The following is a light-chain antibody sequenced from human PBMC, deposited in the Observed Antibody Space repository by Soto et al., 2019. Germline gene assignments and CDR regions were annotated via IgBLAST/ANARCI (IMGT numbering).Light chain of an antibody. V-gene: IGKV3-20*01. CDR3: QQYATSPLA. Sequence: EKVFTQSPCTLSFSPGESATLSCRASQNVARNYLAWFQQRPGQAPRLLIYDASTRATGIPDRFSGSGSGTDFTLTISRLEPEDFAVYFCQQYATSPLAFGGGTKV. CDR1: QNVARNY. J-gene: IGKJ4*01. CDR2: DAS.